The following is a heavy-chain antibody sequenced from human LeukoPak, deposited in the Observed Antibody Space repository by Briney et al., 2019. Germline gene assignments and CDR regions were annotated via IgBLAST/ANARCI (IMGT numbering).Heavy chain of an antibody. J-gene: IGHJ5*02. D-gene: IGHD1-1*01. Sequence: GGSLRLSCAASGFTFNNYWMSWVRQAPGKGLEWVANIKQDGSEIYYVDSVKGRFTISRDNAKNSLYLQMNSLRVEDTAVYYCARLGLEVGGPNWFDPWGQGTLVTVSS. CDR1: GFTFNNYW. CDR2: IKQDGSEI. V-gene: IGHV3-7*01. CDR3: ARLGLEVGGPNWFDP.